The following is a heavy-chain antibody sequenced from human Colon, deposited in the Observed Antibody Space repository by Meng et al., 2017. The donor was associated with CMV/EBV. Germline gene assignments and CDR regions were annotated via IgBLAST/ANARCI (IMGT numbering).Heavy chain of an antibody. D-gene: IGHD6-19*01. J-gene: IGHJ5*02. CDR3: AKPRGAGS. CDR1: GFIFSNYV. CDR2: ISGSGGST. Sequence: EVQVVGWGGGLVQVGGSLRLSCAASGFIFSNYVMSWVRQAPGKGLEWVSSISGSGGSTYYADSVKGRFTISRDNSKKTLYLQMNSLRAEDTAVYYCAKPRGAGSWGRGTLVTVSS. V-gene: IGHV3-23*04.